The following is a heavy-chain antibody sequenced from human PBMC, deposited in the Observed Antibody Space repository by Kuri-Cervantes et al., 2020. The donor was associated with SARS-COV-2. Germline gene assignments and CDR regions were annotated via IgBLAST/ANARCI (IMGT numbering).Heavy chain of an antibody. CDR1: GDSVSSDTYF. CDR2: MFYSGRT. J-gene: IGHJ4*02. Sequence: ESLKISCTVSGDSVSSDTYFWGWIRQPPGKGLEWIATMFYSGRTYSNPSLKSRAAMSVDSSKNQFSLMLSPVTAADMAAYYCVRLRSGIYWGQGTLVTVSS. V-gene: IGHV4-39*01. CDR3: VRLRSGIY. D-gene: IGHD3-10*01.